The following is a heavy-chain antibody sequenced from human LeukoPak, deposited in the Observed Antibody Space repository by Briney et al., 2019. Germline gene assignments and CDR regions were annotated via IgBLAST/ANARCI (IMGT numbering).Heavy chain of an antibody. CDR2: TYYRSKWYN. Sequence: SQTLSLTCAISGDSVSNNRVACNRIRHSPSRGLEWLGRTYYRSKWYNDYAVSVKSRITINPETAKNQFSLQLNSVTPEDTAVYYCARDMDYYGSVNFYNSRWFDPWGQGTLVTVSS. CDR1: GDSVSNNRVA. CDR3: ARDMDYYGSVNFYNSRWFDP. D-gene: IGHD3-10*01. J-gene: IGHJ5*02. V-gene: IGHV6-1*01.